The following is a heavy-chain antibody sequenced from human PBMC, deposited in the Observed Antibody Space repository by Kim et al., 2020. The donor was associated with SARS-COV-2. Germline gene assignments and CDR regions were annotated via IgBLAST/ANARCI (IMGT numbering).Heavy chain of an antibody. V-gene: IGHV3-30*04. D-gene: IGHD4-17*01. Sequence: GGSLRLSSAASGFTFSSYAMHWVRQAPGKGLEWVAVKSYDGSNKYYADSVKGRFTISRDNSKNTLYLQMNSLRDEDTAVYYCARVPTVTTTFDAFDIWGQGTMVTVSS. CDR2: KSYDGSNK. CDR1: GFTFSSYA. J-gene: IGHJ3*02. CDR3: ARVPTVTTTFDAFDI.